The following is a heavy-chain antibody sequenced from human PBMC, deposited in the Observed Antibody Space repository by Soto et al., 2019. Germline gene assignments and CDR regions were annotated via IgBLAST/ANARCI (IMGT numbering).Heavy chain of an antibody. D-gene: IGHD3-16*01. CDR3: ARVSPVHLGEFFCCDY. CDR2: ISSSTSYI. V-gene: IGHV3-21*01. J-gene: IGHJ4*02. CDR1: GFIFISYS. Sequence: GGSLRLSCAASGFIFISYSMHWVRQAPWQGLEWVSSISSSTSYILDAGSGKGRLHISSDNAENTLYLQSNILRAEDTAVYYCARVSPVHLGEFFCCDYWGQGTLVTVTS.